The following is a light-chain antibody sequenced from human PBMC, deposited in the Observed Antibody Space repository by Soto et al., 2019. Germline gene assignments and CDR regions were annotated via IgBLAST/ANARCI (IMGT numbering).Light chain of an antibody. CDR3: QQYNNWPRWT. V-gene: IGKV3-15*01. CDR1: QSFSSN. Sequence: EIVMTQSPATLSVSPGERVTLSCRASQSFSSNLAWYQQKPGQAPRLLIYGASTRATGIPARFSGSGSGTEFTLTISSLQSEDFAVYYCQQYNNWPRWTFGQGTKVDIK. CDR2: GAS. J-gene: IGKJ1*01.